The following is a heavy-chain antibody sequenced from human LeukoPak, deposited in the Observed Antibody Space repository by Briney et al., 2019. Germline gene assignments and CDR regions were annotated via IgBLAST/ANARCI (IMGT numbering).Heavy chain of an antibody. Sequence: GRSLRLSCAASGFTFSSYAIHWVRQAPGKGLEWAAVISYDGSDKYYADSVKGRFTISRDSSKNTLYLQMNSLRAEDTAVYYCARTDSSGYPYYYYGMDVWGQGTTVTVSS. CDR1: GFTFSSYA. D-gene: IGHD3-22*01. CDR3: ARTDSSGYPYYYYGMDV. CDR2: ISYDGSDK. V-gene: IGHV3-30-3*01. J-gene: IGHJ6*02.